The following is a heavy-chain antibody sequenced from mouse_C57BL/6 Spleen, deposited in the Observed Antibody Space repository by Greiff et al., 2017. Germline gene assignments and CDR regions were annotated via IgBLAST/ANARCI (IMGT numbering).Heavy chain of an antibody. CDR2: IDPEDGGT. V-gene: IGHV14-2*01. CDR3: ARGNYGSSRRYFDV. J-gene: IGHJ1*03. CDR1: GFNIKDYY. D-gene: IGHD1-1*01. Sequence: VQLQQSGAELVKPGASVKLSCTASGFNIKDYYMHWVKQRTEQGLEWIGRIDPEDGGTKYAPKFQGKATITADTSSNTAYLQLSSLTSEDTAVYYCARGNYGSSRRYFDVWGTGTTVTVSS.